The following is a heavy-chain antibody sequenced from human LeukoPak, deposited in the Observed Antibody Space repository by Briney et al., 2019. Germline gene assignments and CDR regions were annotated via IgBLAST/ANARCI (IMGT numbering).Heavy chain of an antibody. Sequence: PSETLSLTCTVSGGSIRSYYWSWIRQPPGKGLEWIGYIFYSGGANYNPSLKSRVTISVDTSKNQFSLKLSSVTAADTAVYYCASWRDTYSGSYQNWFDPWGQGTLVTVSS. CDR3: ASWRDTYSGSYQNWFDP. J-gene: IGHJ5*02. CDR2: IFYSGGA. CDR1: GGSIRSYY. D-gene: IGHD1-26*01. V-gene: IGHV4-59*01.